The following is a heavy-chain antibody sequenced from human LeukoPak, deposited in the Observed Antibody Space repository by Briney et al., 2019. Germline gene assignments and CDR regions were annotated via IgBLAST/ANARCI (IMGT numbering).Heavy chain of an antibody. D-gene: IGHD2-2*01. Sequence: PGGSLRLSCAASGFTFSSYAMHWVRQAPGKGLEWVAVISYDGSNKYYADSVKGRFTISRDNSKNTLYLQMNSLRAEDTAVYYCARVVQRDAHYSYHAMDVWGQGTTVTVSS. V-gene: IGHV3-30-3*01. J-gene: IGHJ6*02. CDR3: ARVVQRDAHYSYHAMDV. CDR2: ISYDGSNK. CDR1: GFTFSSYA.